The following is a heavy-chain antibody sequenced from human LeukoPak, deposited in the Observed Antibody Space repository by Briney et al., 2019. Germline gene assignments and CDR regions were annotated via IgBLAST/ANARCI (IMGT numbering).Heavy chain of an antibody. CDR1: GFTFSDYY. Sequence: GGSLRLSCAASGFTFSDYYMSWIRQAPGKGLEWVSYISSSGSTIYYADSVKGRFTISRDNAKNSLYLQMNSLRAEDTAVYYCARNYDYVWGSYHYDAFHIWGQGTMVTVSS. J-gene: IGHJ3*02. CDR3: ARNYDYVWGSYHYDAFHI. D-gene: IGHD3-16*02. V-gene: IGHV3-11*04. CDR2: ISSSGSTI.